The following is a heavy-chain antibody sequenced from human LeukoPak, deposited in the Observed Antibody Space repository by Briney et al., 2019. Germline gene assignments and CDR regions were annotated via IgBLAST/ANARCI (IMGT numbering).Heavy chain of an antibody. Sequence: GGSLRLSCAASGFIFSSYGMHWVRQAPDKGLEWVAFIRYDGSRKYYADSVKGRFTISRDNSKNTLYLQMNSLRAEDTAVYYCARDRSQAYYGKSFYYYYMDVWGKGTTVTVSS. CDR2: IRYDGSRK. D-gene: IGHD2-21*01. CDR3: ARDRSQAYYGKSFYYYYMDV. CDR1: GFIFSSYG. J-gene: IGHJ6*03. V-gene: IGHV3-30*02.